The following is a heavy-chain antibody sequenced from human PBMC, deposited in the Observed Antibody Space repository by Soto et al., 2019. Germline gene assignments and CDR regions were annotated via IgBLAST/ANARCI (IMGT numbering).Heavy chain of an antibody. Sequence: SETLSLTCTVSGGSISSGDYYWSWIRQPPGKGLEWIGYIYYSGSTYYNPSLKSRVTLSVDTSKNQFPLKLSSVTAADTAVYYCARDNILGILYGGMDVWGQGTTVTVSS. CDR1: GGSISSGDYY. J-gene: IGHJ6*02. CDR3: ARDNILGILYGGMDV. D-gene: IGHD3-3*01. V-gene: IGHV4-30-4*01. CDR2: IYYSGST.